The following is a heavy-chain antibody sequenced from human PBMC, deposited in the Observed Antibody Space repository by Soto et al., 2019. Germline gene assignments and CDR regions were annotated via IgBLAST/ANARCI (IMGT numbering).Heavy chain of an antibody. V-gene: IGHV2-5*02. CDR1: GFSLSTSGVA. J-gene: IGHJ4*02. CDR2: IFWDDDK. D-gene: IGHD3-3*01. CDR3: ARIFDFWSGYYFSY. Sequence: ESGPTLVNPTQTLTLTCTFSGFSLSTSGVAVGWLRQDPRKAPEWLAFIFWDDDKRYSPSLENRLTITKDTSKNQVVLTMINLDPVDTATYYCARIFDFWSGYYFSYWGRGTLVTVSS.